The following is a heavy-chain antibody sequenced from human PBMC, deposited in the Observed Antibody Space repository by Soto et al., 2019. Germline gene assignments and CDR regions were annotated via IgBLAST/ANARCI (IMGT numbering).Heavy chain of an antibody. CDR3: ARDGSYCTNGVCFYYLDY. D-gene: IGHD2-8*01. CDR2: IIPLFGKA. J-gene: IGHJ4*02. Sequence: QMQLVQSGAEAKTPGSSVKGSCKASGGSLNNYAVSWVRQAPGQGLEWMGRIIPLFGKADYARKLQGRVTLTADKYTNTAYMELSSLRSEDTAMYFCARDGSYCTNGVCFYYLDYWGQGTLVTVSS. V-gene: IGHV1-69*06. CDR1: GGSLNNYA.